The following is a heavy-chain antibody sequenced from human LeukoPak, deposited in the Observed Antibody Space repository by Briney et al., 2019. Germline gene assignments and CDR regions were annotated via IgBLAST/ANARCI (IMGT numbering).Heavy chain of an antibody. D-gene: IGHD6-13*01. CDR1: GGSISSSNW. CDR3: ARDMGQQPRYHFDY. Sequence: SGTLSLTCAVSGGSISSSNWWSWVRQPPGKGLEWIGEIYHSGSTNYNPSLKSRVTISVDKSKNQFSLKLSSVTAADTAVYYCARDMGQQPRYHFDYWGQGTLVTVSS. J-gene: IGHJ4*02. CDR2: IYHSGST. V-gene: IGHV4-4*02.